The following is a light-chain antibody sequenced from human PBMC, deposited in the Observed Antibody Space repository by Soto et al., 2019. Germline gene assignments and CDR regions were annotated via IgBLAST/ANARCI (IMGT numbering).Light chain of an antibody. CDR2: DAS. CDR1: QSINNY. CDR3: QQRFNLQVT. J-gene: IGKJ5*01. Sequence: EIVFTQSPXTLSFSPCERATLSCRASQSINNYLAWYQQKPGQAPRLLIYDASNRATGIPARFSGSGSGTDFTLTISSLEPEDFAVYYCQQRFNLQVTFGQGTRLEIK. V-gene: IGKV3-11*01.